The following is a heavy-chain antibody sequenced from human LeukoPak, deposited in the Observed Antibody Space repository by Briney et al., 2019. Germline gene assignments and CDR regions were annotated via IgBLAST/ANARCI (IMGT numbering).Heavy chain of an antibody. Sequence: PSETLSLTCSVSGGSIKGGGFFWNWVGQHPGKGLEWIGHIYYSGSTSYNPSVKSRVTISVDTSKNQFSLKLTSVTAADTAMYYCARDHGRSYNYGSDALDIWGQGTLVIVSS. D-gene: IGHD5-18*01. J-gene: IGHJ3*02. CDR2: IYYSGST. V-gene: IGHV4-31*03. CDR1: GGSIKGGGFF. CDR3: ARDHGRSYNYGSDALDI.